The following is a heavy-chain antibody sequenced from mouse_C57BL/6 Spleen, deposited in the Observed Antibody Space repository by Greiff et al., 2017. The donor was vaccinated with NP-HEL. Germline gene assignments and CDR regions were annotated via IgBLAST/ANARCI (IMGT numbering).Heavy chain of an antibody. D-gene: IGHD1-1*01. Sequence: EVQGVESGGGLVQPKGSLKLSCAASGFTFNTYAMHWVRQAPGKGLEWVARIRSKSSNYASYYADSVKDRFTISRDDTQSMLYLQMSNLKTEDTALYYCVRGKDDGSSYDYWGQGTTLTVSS. CDR3: VRGKDDGSSYDY. V-gene: IGHV10-3*01. CDR1: GFTFNTYA. CDR2: IRSKSSNYAS. J-gene: IGHJ2*01.